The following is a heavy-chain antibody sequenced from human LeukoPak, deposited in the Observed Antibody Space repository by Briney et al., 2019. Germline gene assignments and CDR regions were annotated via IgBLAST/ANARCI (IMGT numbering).Heavy chain of an antibody. CDR3: AKRPSDYGDYVSYFDY. CDR2: ISDDGRRK. D-gene: IGHD4-17*01. V-gene: IGHV3-30*18. J-gene: IGHJ4*02. Sequence: GGSLRLSCAASGFSFISYGMHWVRQAPGKGLEWVGVISDDGRRKDYADSVKGSFTISRDNSKDTLYLQMNSLRAEDTAVYYCAKRPSDYGDYVSYFDYWGQGTLVTVSS. CDR1: GFSFISYG.